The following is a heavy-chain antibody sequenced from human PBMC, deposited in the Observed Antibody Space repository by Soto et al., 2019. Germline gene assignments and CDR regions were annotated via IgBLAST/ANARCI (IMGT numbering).Heavy chain of an antibody. CDR2: INHSGST. D-gene: IGHD2-8*01. Sequence: SETLSLTCAVYGGSFSGSYWSRIRQPPGKGLEWIGEINHSGSTNYNPSLKSRVTISVDTSKNQFSLKLRSVTAADTAVYYCATGYCTNGVCYTRTLSGMDVWGQGTTVTVSS. V-gene: IGHV4-34*01. CDR3: ATGYCTNGVCYTRTLSGMDV. J-gene: IGHJ6*02. CDR1: GGSFSGSY.